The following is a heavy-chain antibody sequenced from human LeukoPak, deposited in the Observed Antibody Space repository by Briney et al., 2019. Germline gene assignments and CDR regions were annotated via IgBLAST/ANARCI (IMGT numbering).Heavy chain of an antibody. D-gene: IGHD2-15*01. CDR3: ARAVCSGGSCYDWFDH. CDR1: GGSISSSNW. V-gene: IGHV4-4*02. CDR2: IYHSGST. Sequence: SETLSLTCAVSGGSISSSNWWSWVRPPPGKGLEWIGEIYHSGSTNYNPSLKSRVTISVDKSKNHFSLKLSSVTAADTAVYYCARAVCSGGSCYDWFDHWGQGTLVTVSS. J-gene: IGHJ5*02.